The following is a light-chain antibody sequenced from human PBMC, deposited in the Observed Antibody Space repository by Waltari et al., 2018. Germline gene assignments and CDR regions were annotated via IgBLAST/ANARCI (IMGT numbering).Light chain of an antibody. CDR3: QQTYTTPPT. J-gene: IGKJ2*01. V-gene: IGKV1-39*01. CDR1: QSINTY. Sequence: DIQMTQSPSSLSATVADTVTITCRASQSINTYLNWYQQKPGRAPKVLIYIASNLQTGVPSRFSGSGAGTVFTLTISSLQPEDFATYYCQQTYTTPPTFGQGTKLEIK. CDR2: IAS.